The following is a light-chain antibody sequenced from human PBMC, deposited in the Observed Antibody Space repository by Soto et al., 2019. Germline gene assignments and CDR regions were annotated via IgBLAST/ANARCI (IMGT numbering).Light chain of an antibody. J-gene: IGLJ1*01. CDR2: DVS. CDR1: SSDVGGYNY. Sequence: QSVLTXPRSVSGSPGQSVTISCTGTSSDVGGYNYVSWYQQHPGKAPKVMIYDVSKRPSGVPDRFSGSKSGNTASLTISGLQAEDEADYYCCSYAGTYTFDFGTGTKVTVL. V-gene: IGLV2-11*01. CDR3: CSYAGTYTFD.